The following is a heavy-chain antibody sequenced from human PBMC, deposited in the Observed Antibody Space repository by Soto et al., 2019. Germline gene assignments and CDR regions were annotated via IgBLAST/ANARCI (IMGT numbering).Heavy chain of an antibody. V-gene: IGHV3-74*01. Sequence: GGSLRLSCAASGFTFSSYWMHWVRQAPGKGLVWVSRIKSDGSSRNYADSVKGRFTISRDNAKNTLYLQMNSLRAEDTAVYFCARGSLETSGNLYWGQGTLVTVSS. CDR1: GFTFSSYW. D-gene: IGHD2-15*01. CDR3: ARGSLETSGNLY. CDR2: IKSDGSSR. J-gene: IGHJ4*02.